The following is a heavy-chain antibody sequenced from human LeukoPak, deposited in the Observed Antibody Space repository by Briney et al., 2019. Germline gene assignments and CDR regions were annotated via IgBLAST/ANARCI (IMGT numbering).Heavy chain of an antibody. D-gene: IGHD3-22*01. CDR2: VYSGGST. V-gene: IGHV3-53*01. CDR3: ASLGDCYDSSGYYY. Sequence: PGGSLRLSCAASGFTVSSNYMSWVRQAPGKGLEWVSVVYSGGSTYYADSVKGRFTISRDNSKNTLYLQMNSLRAEDTAVYYCASLGDCYDSSGYYYWGQGTLVTVSS. J-gene: IGHJ4*02. CDR1: GFTVSSNY.